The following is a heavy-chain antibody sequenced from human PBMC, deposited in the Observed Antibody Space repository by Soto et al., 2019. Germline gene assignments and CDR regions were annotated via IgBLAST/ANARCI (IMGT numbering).Heavy chain of an antibody. Sequence: ASVKVSCKASGYTLTNFHLHWVRRAPGQGLERMGTIHPSGGSTNYAQKFQGRLTLTRDTSTSTVYMELSSLTSEDTAVYYCARQQDILTGYSYWGRGTLVTVSS. CDR3: ARQQDILTGYSY. CDR2: IHPSGGST. D-gene: IGHD3-9*01. CDR1: GYTLTNFH. J-gene: IGHJ4*02. V-gene: IGHV1-46*01.